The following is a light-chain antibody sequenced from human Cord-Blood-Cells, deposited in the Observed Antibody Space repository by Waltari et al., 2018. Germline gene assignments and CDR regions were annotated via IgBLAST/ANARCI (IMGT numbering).Light chain of an antibody. CDR3: CSYAGSYV. V-gene: IGLV2-23*01. CDR2: EGS. J-gene: IGLJ1*01. CDR1: SSAVGSYNL. Sequence: QSALTQPASVSGSPGQSITISCTGTSSAVGSYNLVSLYQQHPGKAPKLMIYEGSKRPSGVSNRFSGSKSGNTASLTISGLQAEDEADYYCCSYAGSYVFGTGTKVTVL.